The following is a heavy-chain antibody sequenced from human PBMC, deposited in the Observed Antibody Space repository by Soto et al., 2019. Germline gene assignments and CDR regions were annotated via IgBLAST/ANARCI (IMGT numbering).Heavy chain of an antibody. J-gene: IGHJ6*02. CDR3: VRPLPSGQIHARDV. CDR1: GLPVAGSY. Sequence: PGGSLRLSCVASGLPVAGSYMAWVRQAPGKGLEWASVIYNDGTTYYSQSVEGRFTISRDTSKNTLYLQMDRLRDEDTAVYYCVRPLPSGQIHARDVWGQGTTVTVSS. D-gene: IGHD3-10*01. CDR2: IYNDGTT. V-gene: IGHV3-53*01.